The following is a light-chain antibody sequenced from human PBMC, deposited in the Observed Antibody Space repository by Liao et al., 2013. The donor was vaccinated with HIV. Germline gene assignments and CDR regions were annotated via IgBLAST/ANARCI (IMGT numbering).Light chain of an antibody. CDR1: HLGDKY. J-gene: IGLJ1*01. CDR2: QDT. CDR3: QTWDRTTYV. Sequence: SYELTQPPSVSVSPGQTASITCSGDHLGDKYACWYQQKPGQSPVLVIYQDTKRPSGIPERFSGSNSGNTATLTITGTQAIDEADYYCQTWDRTTYVFGSGTKVTVL. V-gene: IGLV3-1*01.